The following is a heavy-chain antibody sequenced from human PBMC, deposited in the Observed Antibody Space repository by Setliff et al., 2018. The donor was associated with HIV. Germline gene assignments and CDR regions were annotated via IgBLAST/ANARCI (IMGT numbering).Heavy chain of an antibody. J-gene: IGHJ4*02. CDR2: IYSAGGT. CDR3: ATDSTSYCSGYDY. Sequence: TGGSLRLSCAASGFTFSSYAMSWVRQAPGKGLEWVSVIYSAGGTYYADSVKGRFTTSRDSSKNTLYLQMNSLRPEDTAVYYCATDSTSYCSGYDYWGQGTLVTVSS. V-gene: IGHV3-53*01. D-gene: IGHD2-15*01. CDR1: GFTFSSYA.